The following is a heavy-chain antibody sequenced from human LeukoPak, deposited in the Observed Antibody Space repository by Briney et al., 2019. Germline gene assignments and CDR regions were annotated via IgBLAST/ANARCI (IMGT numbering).Heavy chain of an antibody. J-gene: IGHJ5*02. D-gene: IGHD4-17*01. CDR1: GGSITDYY. CDR2: IYSSGNT. V-gene: IGHV4-4*07. CDR3: ARDLADDYGDPRTRFGP. Sequence: PSETLSLTCSVSGGSITDYYWSWIRQPAGGGLEWIGRIYSSGNTYCNPSLKSRVTMSRDTSKNQFSLRLNFVTAADTAVYYCARDLADDYGDPRTRFGPWGQGTLVTVSS.